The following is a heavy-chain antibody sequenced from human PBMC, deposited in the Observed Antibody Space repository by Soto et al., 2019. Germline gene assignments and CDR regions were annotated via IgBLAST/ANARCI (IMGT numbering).Heavy chain of an antibody. J-gene: IGHJ5*02. CDR2: INAGNGNT. CDR1: GYTFTSYA. Sequence: QVQLVQSGAEVKKPGASVKVSCKASGYTFTSYAMHWVRQAPGQRLEWMGWINAGNGNTKYSQKFQGRVTITRDTSASTGYMELSSLRSEDTAVYYCARDRDSSSWYGVWFDPWGQGTLVTVSS. V-gene: IGHV1-3*01. D-gene: IGHD6-13*01. CDR3: ARDRDSSSWYGVWFDP.